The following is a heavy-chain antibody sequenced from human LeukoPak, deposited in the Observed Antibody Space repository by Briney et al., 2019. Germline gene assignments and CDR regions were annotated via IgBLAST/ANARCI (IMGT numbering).Heavy chain of an antibody. Sequence: ASVTVSCKASGYTFTGYYMHWVRQAPGQGLEWMGWINPSSGGTNYAQKFQGRVTMTRDTSISTAYMELSRLRSDDTAVYYCASVKYSGSYSPLDYWGQGTLVTVSS. D-gene: IGHD1-26*01. V-gene: IGHV1-2*02. CDR2: INPSSGGT. J-gene: IGHJ4*02. CDR1: GYTFTGYY. CDR3: ASVKYSGSYSPLDY.